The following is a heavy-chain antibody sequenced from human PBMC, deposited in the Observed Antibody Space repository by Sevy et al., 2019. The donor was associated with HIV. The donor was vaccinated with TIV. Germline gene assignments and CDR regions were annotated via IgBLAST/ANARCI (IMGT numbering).Heavy chain of an antibody. Sequence: GGSLRLSCAASGFAFSSYAMTWVRQAPGKGLEWVSAISGSGSSTFYTDPVKGRLTISRDNSKNTLYLQMNSLRAEDTAVYYCAKDTIIAPAGTVDYWGQGTLVTVSS. CDR1: GFAFSSYA. D-gene: IGHD6-13*01. J-gene: IGHJ4*02. V-gene: IGHV3-23*01. CDR3: AKDTIIAPAGTVDY. CDR2: ISGSGSST.